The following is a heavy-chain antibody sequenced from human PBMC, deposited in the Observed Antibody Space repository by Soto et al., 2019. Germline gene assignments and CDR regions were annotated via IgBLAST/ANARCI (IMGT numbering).Heavy chain of an antibody. V-gene: IGHV4-34*01. CDR1: GGSFSGYY. D-gene: IGHD1-26*01. CDR3: ARGTRYPRYRYSGSYLGF. Sequence: SETLSLTCAVYGGSFSGYYWSWIRQPPGKGLEWIGEINHSGSTNYNPSLKSRVTISVDTSKNQFSLKLSSVTAADTAVYYCARGTRYPRYRYSGSYLGFWGQGTLVTVSS. CDR2: INHSGST. J-gene: IGHJ4*02.